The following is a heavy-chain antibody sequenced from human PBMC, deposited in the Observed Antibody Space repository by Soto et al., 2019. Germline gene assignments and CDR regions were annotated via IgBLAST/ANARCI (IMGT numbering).Heavy chain of an antibody. CDR3: ARGTDGDY. CDR1: GYTFTSYG. J-gene: IGHJ4*02. V-gene: IGHV1-18*01. Sequence: QVHLVQSGAEVKKPGASVKVSCKGSGYTFTSYGITWVRQAPGQGLEWMGWISAHNGNTDYAQRLQGRVTVTRDTSTSTAYMELMSLRSDDTAVYYCARGTDGDYWRQRARVTVSS. CDR2: ISAHNGNT. D-gene: IGHD6-6*01.